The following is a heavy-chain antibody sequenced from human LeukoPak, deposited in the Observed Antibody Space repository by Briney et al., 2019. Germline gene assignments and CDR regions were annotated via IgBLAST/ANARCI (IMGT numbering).Heavy chain of an antibody. CDR2: ISSSGSTI. CDR1: GFTFSSYS. V-gene: IGHV3-48*04. J-gene: IGHJ4*02. Sequence: GGSLRLSCAASGFTFSSYSMSWVRQAPGKGLEWVSYISSSGSTIYYADSVKGRFTISRDNAKNSLYLQMNSLRAEDTAVYFCARRRYNWNAIDYWGQGTLVTVSS. D-gene: IGHD1-20*01. CDR3: ARRRYNWNAIDY.